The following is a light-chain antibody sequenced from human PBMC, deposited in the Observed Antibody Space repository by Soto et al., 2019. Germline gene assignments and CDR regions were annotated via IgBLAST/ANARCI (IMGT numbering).Light chain of an antibody. CDR3: QQCGPSLKYT. Sequence: EIVLTQSPGTLSLSPGERATLSCRASQTVTGSYLAWYQQKPGQAPRLLIYGASNRATGIPDRFSGSGSGTDFTLTISRLEPEAFAVYYCQQCGPSLKYTFGQGTTLEIK. CDR1: QTVTGSY. CDR2: GAS. J-gene: IGKJ2*01. V-gene: IGKV3-20*01.